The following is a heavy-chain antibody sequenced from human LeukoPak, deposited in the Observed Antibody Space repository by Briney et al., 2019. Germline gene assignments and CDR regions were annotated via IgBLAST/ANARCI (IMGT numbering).Heavy chain of an antibody. CDR2: IHYTGST. CDR3: ARGVVPAAISWFDP. V-gene: IGHV4-59*12. CDR1: GGSISDNS. Sequence: SETLSLTCSVSGGSISDNSWSWIRRPPGKGLEWIGHIHYTGSTDYNPSLKSRVTLSLDTPKNQFSLKLSSVTAADTAVYYCARGVVPAAISWFDPWGQGTLVTVSS. J-gene: IGHJ5*02. D-gene: IGHD2-2*02.